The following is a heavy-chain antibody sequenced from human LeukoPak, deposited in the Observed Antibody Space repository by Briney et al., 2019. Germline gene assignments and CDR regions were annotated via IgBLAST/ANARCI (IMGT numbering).Heavy chain of an antibody. CDR1: GGSISSSSYY. J-gene: IGHJ6*03. CDR3: ARGVVPAAMVNYMDV. CDR2: INHSGST. Sequence: PSETLSLTCTVSGGSISSSSYYWGWIRQPPGKGLEWIGEINHSGSTNYNPSLKSRVTISVDTSKNQFSLKLSSVTAADTAVYYCARGVVPAAMVNYMDVWGKGTTVTVSS. V-gene: IGHV4-39*07. D-gene: IGHD2-2*01.